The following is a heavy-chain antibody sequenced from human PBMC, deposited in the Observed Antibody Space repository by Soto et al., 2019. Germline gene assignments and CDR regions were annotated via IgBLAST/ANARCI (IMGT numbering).Heavy chain of an antibody. Sequence: PSETLSLTCTVSGVSFSSYYWSWIRQPPGKGLEWIGYIHYSGSTNYNPSLRSRVTISVDTSKKQFSLKLSSVTAADTAVYYCARGSGNYYYYGLDVWGQGTTVTVSS. D-gene: IGHD1-26*01. CDR1: GVSFSSYY. J-gene: IGHJ6*02. CDR2: IHYSGST. CDR3: ARGSGNYYYYGLDV. V-gene: IGHV4-59*01.